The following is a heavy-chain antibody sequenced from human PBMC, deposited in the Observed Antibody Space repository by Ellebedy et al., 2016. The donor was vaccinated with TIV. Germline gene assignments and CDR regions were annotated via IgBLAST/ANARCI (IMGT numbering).Heavy chain of an antibody. CDR3: ARRGILAPRTLGY. D-gene: IGHD3-16*01. Sequence: ASVKVSRXASGYTFTGYYMHWVRQAPGQGLEWVGWINTKSGDTNYAQKFQGRVTMTRDTSISTAYMELSSLRSDDTAVYYCARRGILAPRTLGYWGQGTLVTVSS. CDR1: GYTFTGYY. V-gene: IGHV1-2*02. CDR2: INTKSGDT. J-gene: IGHJ4*02.